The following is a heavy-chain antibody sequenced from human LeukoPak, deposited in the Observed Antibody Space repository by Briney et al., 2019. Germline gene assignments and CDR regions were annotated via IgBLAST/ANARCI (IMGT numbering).Heavy chain of an antibody. Sequence: GGSLRLSCAASGFTSSSYSMNWVRQAPGKGLEWVSSISSSSSYIYYADSVKGRFTISRDNAKNSLYLQMNSLRAEDTAVYYCAREQWLALDYWGQGTLVTVSS. J-gene: IGHJ4*02. CDR2: ISSSSSYI. CDR1: GFTSSSYS. CDR3: AREQWLALDY. D-gene: IGHD6-19*01. V-gene: IGHV3-21*01.